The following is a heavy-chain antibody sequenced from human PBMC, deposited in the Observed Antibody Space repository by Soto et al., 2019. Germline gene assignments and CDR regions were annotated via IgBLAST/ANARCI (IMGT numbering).Heavy chain of an antibody. CDR1: GDSISSSSYY. V-gene: IGHV4-39*01. Sequence: QLQLQESGPGLVKPSATLSLTCTVSGDSISSSSYYWGWIRQPPGKGLEWIGNIYYSGSTYYNPSLKRRVTISVDTSKNELSLKLSSVTAVDTAVYYCARRRVDFLRMDVWGQGTTVTVSS. J-gene: IGHJ6*02. CDR3: ARRRVDFLRMDV. CDR2: IYYSGST. D-gene: IGHD3-3*01.